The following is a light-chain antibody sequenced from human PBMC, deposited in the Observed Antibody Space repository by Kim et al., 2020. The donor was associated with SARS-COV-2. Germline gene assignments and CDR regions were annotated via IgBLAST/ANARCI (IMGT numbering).Light chain of an antibody. CDR2: EVT. J-gene: IGLJ2*01. CDR1: RSDVGGYNY. V-gene: IGLV2-8*01. Sequence: QSVTISGTGTRSDVGGYNYVSWYQQHPGKVPKLMIYEVTKRPSGVPDRFSGSKSGNTASLTVSGLQAEDEADYYCSSYAGSNNLVFGGGTQLTVL. CDR3: SSYAGSNNLV.